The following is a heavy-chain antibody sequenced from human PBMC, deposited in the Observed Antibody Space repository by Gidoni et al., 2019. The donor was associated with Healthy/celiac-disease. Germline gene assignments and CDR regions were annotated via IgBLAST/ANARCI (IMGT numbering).Heavy chain of an antibody. CDR2: INWNSGRI. J-gene: IGHJ4*02. CDR1: GFIFDDYA. V-gene: IGHV3-9*01. D-gene: IGHD2-15*01. Sequence: EVHLVESGGDLVQPGRSLRLSCAASGFIFDDYAMHWARQAPGKGLEWVSGINWNSGRIMYADSVKGRFTISRDNAKNSLYLQMNSLRAEDTAFYYCTRVDFDGGNDYSFDYWGQGTLVTVSS. CDR3: TRVDFDGGNDYSFDY.